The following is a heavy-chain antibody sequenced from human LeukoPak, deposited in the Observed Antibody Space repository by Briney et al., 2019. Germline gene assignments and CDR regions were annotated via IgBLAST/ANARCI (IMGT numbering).Heavy chain of an antibody. Sequence: GGSLRLSCAASGFTFSSYWMSWVRQAPGKGLEWVANIKQDGSEKYYVDSVKGRFTISRDNAKDSLYLQMNSLRAEDTAVYYCASYYDSWSGYGEMDVWGKGTTVTVSS. J-gene: IGHJ6*04. D-gene: IGHD3-3*01. CDR1: GFTFSSYW. CDR2: IKQDGSEK. V-gene: IGHV3-7*01. CDR3: ASYYDSWSGYGEMDV.